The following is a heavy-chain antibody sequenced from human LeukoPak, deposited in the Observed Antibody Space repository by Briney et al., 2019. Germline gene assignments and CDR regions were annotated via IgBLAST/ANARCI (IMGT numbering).Heavy chain of an antibody. D-gene: IGHD4-17*01. CDR2: ISYDGSNK. CDR3: ARSKDYGDHYYYYYGMDV. J-gene: IGHJ6*02. Sequence: PGMSLRLSCAASGFTFSSYAMHWVRQAPGKGLEWVAVISYDGSNKYYADSVRGRFTISRDNSKNTLYLQMNSLRAEDTAVYYCARSKDYGDHYYYYYGMDVWGQGTTVTVSS. V-gene: IGHV3-30-3*01. CDR1: GFTFSSYA.